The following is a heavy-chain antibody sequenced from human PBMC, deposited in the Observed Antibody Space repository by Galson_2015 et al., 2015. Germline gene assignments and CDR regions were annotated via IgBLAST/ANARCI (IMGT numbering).Heavy chain of an antibody. CDR1: GYAFTGYY. V-gene: IGHV1-2*06. J-gene: IGHJ6*02. CDR3: AREGGYYDSSGARVYYYYGMDV. D-gene: IGHD3-22*01. CDR2: INPNSGGT. Sequence: VKVSCKASGYAFTGYYMHWVRQAPGQGLEWMGRINPNSGGTNYAQKFQGRVTMTRDTSISTAYMELSRLRSDDTAVYYCAREGGYYDSSGARVYYYYGMDVWGQGTTVTVSS.